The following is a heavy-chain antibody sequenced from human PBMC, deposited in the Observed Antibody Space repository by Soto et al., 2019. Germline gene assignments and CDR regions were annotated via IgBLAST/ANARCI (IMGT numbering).Heavy chain of an antibody. CDR1: GYSFTSYW. Sequence: PGESLKISCKGSGYSFTSYWISWVRQMPGEGLEWMGRIDPSDSYTNYSPFFQGHVTISADKSISTAYLQWSSLKASDTAMYYCATSKYQLLWHWWGQGTRVTVSS. J-gene: IGHJ4*02. D-gene: IGHD2-2*01. V-gene: IGHV5-10-1*01. CDR3: ATSKYQLLWHW. CDR2: IDPSDSYT.